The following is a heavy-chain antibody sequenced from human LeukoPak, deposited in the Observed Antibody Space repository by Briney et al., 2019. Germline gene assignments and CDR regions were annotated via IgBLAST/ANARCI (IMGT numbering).Heavy chain of an antibody. Sequence: SVKVSCKASGGTFSSYAISWVRQAPGQGLEWMGGIIPIFGTANYAQKFQGRVTITTDGSPSTAYMELSRLRSEDTAVYYCARGPISYDSSGYHDYMDVWGKGTTVTVS. D-gene: IGHD3-22*01. CDR3: ARGPISYDSSGYHDYMDV. CDR1: GGTFSSYA. V-gene: IGHV1-69*05. J-gene: IGHJ6*03. CDR2: IIPIFGTA.